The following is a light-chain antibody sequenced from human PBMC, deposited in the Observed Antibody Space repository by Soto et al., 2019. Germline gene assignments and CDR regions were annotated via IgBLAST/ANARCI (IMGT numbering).Light chain of an antibody. Sequence: QSVLTQPASVSGSPGQSIAISCTGTSSDVGSYNSVSWYQQYPGKAPKLMIHDVNNLPSGISDRFSGSKSGNTASLTISGLQAEDEADYYCSSFTSSTSYVFGTGTKVTVL. CDR1: SSDVGSYNS. CDR3: SSFTSSTSYV. J-gene: IGLJ1*01. CDR2: DVN. V-gene: IGLV2-14*03.